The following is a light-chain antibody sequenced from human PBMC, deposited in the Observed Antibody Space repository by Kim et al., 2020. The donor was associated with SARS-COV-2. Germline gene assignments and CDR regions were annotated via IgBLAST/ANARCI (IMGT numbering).Light chain of an antibody. CDR3: QVWDSSTVV. Sequence: VALGQTARITCGGNNIGSKNVHWYQQKPGQAPVLVIYRDSNRPSGIPERFSGSNSGNTATLTISRAQAGDEADYYCQVWDSSTVVLGGGTQLTVL. V-gene: IGLV3-9*01. J-gene: IGLJ2*01. CDR2: RDS. CDR1: NIGSKN.